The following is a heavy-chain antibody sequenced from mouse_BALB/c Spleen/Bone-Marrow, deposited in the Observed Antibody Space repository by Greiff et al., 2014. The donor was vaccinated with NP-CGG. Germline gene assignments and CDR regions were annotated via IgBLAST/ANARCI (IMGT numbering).Heavy chain of an antibody. D-gene: IGHD1-2*01. V-gene: IGHV2-9*02. Sequence: VQLVESGPGLVAPSQSLSITCTVSGFSLTTYGVHWVRQPPGEGLEWLGVLWADGSTNYNSALMSRLSISKDNSKSQVFLKMNSLQTDDTAMYYCARITTATGAMDYWGQGTSVTVSS. CDR2: LWADGST. CDR1: GFSLTTYG. J-gene: IGHJ4*01. CDR3: ARITTATGAMDY.